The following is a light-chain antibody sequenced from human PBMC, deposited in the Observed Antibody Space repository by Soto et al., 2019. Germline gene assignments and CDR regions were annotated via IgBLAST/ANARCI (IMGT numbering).Light chain of an antibody. CDR2: DAS. CDR1: QSVSSY. Sequence: EIVLTQSPATLSLSPGERATLSCRASQSVSSYLAWYQQKPGQAPRLLIYDASNRSTGIPARFSGSGSGTDFTLIISSLEPEDFAVYYCQQRSNWPSFGGGTKDEIK. J-gene: IGKJ4*01. CDR3: QQRSNWPS. V-gene: IGKV3-11*01.